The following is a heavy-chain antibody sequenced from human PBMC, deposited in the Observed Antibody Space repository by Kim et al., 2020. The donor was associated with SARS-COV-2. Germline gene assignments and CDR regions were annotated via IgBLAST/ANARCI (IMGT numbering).Heavy chain of an antibody. CDR1: GSSISSGYY. CDR2: IYHSGST. J-gene: IGHJ4*02. V-gene: IGHV4-38-2*02. CDR3: AREKPWYYDYVWGSYRPDY. D-gene: IGHD3-16*02. Sequence: SETLSLTCTVSGSSISSGYYWGWIRQPPGKGLEWIGSIYHSGSTYYNPSLKSRVTISVDTSKNQFSLKLSSVTAADTAVYYCAREKPWYYDYVWGSYRPDYWGQGTLVTVSS.